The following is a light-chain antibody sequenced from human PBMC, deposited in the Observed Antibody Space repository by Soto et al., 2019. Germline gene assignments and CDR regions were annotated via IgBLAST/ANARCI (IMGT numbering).Light chain of an antibody. CDR1: HCISGC. CDR3: QPANSFPFT. Sequence: DIQMTQSPSSVSASVGDRVTITCRASHCISGCLAWYQQNLGKAPNLLIYAASHLHSGAPSRFSGSVSVTDFTLTISSLQPPDVATYYCQPANSFPFTFGPGTKVDIK. V-gene: IGKV1-12*01. J-gene: IGKJ3*01. CDR2: AAS.